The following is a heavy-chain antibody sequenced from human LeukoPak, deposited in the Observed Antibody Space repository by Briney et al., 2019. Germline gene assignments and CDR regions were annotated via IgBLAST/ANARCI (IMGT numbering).Heavy chain of an antibody. J-gene: IGHJ4*02. CDR3: AREADDGGSYYFDY. V-gene: IGHV3-30*02. CDR1: GFTFSSYG. Sequence: PGGSLRLSCAASGFTFSSYGMHWVRQAPGKGLEWVAFIRYDGSNKYYADSVKGRFTISRDNSKNTLYLQMNSLRAEDTAVYYCAREADDGGSYYFDYWGQGTLVTVSS. D-gene: IGHD1-26*01. CDR2: IRYDGSNK.